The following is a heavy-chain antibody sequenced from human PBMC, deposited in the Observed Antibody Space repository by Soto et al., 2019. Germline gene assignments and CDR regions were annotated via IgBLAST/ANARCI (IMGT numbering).Heavy chain of an antibody. V-gene: IGHV4-61*08. CDR2: IYYSGST. J-gene: IGHJ4*02. Sequence: PSETLSLTCTVSGGSVSSGDYYWSWIRQPPEKGLEYIGDIYYSGSTNYNPSLKSRVTISVDTSKNQFSLKLSSVTAADTAVYYCARGSEIIYTIFGVVTPRFDYWGQGTLVTVSS. CDR3: ARGSEIIYTIFGVVTPRFDY. D-gene: IGHD3-3*01. CDR1: GGSVSSGDYY.